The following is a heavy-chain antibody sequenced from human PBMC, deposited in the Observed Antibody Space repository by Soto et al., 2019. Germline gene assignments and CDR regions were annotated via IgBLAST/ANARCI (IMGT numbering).Heavy chain of an antibody. J-gene: IGHJ4*02. V-gene: IGHV4-30-2*01. D-gene: IGHD5-12*01. CDR2: IYHSGST. CDR3: AAGGGLRRYK. CDR1: GGSISSGGYS. Sequence: SETLSLTCAVSGGSISSGGYSWSWIRQPPGKGLEWIGYIYHSGSTYYNPSLKSRVTISVDRSKNQFSLKLSSVTAADTAVYYCAAGGGLRRYKWGQGTLGTVSS.